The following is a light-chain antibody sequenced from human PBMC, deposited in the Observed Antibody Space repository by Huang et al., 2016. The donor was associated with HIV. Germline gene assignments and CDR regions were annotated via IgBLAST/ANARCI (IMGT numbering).Light chain of an antibody. CDR3: HQYYSSPQT. CDR1: QSVFHSSNNKNY. Sequence: DIVVTQSPASLALSLGERAAINCTSSQSVFHSSNNKNYLNWYHLKPGQSPHLLIYWASTREAGVPDRFRGSGSGTDFTLTITSLQAEDVAVYYCHQYYSSPQTFGQGTKVEV. J-gene: IGKJ1*01. CDR2: WAS. V-gene: IGKV4-1*01.